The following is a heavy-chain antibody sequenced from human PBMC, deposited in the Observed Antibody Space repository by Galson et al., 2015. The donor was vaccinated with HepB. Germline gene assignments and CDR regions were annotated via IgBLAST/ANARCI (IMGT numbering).Heavy chain of an antibody. J-gene: IGHJ6*02. CDR2: IYYSGST. CDR3: ARDGYADYYGMDV. D-gene: IGHD2-8*01. V-gene: IGHV4-59*01. Sequence: ETLSLTCTVSGGSISSYYWSWIRQPPGKGLEWIGYIYYSGSTNYNPSLKSRVTISVDTSKNQFSLKLSSVTAADTAVYYCARDGYADYYGMDVWGQGTTVTVSS. CDR1: GGSISSYY.